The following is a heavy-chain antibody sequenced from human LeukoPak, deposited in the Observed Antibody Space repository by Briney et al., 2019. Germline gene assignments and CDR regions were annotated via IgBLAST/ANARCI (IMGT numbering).Heavy chain of an antibody. CDR3: ARDLIDSSGYCWLDY. CDR1: GFTFSNYS. CDR2: ISISSRTT. V-gene: IGHV3-48*02. J-gene: IGHJ4*02. Sequence: GGSLRLSCAASGFTFSNYSMNWVRQAPGKGLEWVSYISISSRTTYYSDSVKGRFTISRDNAKNSLYLQMNSLRDEDTAVYYCARDLIDSSGYCWLDYWGQGTLVTVSS. D-gene: IGHD3-22*01.